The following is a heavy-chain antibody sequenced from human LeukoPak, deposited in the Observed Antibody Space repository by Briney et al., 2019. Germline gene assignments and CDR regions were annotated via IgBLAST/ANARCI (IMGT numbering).Heavy chain of an antibody. Sequence: GESLKISCKGSGYSFTAFWIAWVRQMPGKGLEWMGIIYPSDSDTRYSPSFEGQVTISADKSISTAYLQWSSLKASDTAMYYCARPTYDILTGRYWYFDLWGRGTLVTVSS. J-gene: IGHJ2*01. CDR3: ARPTYDILTGRYWYFDL. CDR2: IYPSDSDT. V-gene: IGHV5-51*01. CDR1: GYSFTAFW. D-gene: IGHD3-9*01.